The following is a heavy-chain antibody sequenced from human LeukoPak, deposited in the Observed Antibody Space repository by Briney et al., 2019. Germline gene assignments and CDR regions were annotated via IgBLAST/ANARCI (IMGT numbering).Heavy chain of an antibody. Sequence: SETLSLTCSVSSVSISSHDWSWVRQSPGKGLEWIGYIYYSGSTYYNPSLKSRVTISVDKSKNQFSLKLSSVTAADTAVYYCASYLAARRWFDPRGQGTLVTVS. J-gene: IGHJ5*02. CDR1: SVSISSHD. CDR2: IYYSGST. D-gene: IGHD6-6*01. V-gene: IGHV4-59*06. CDR3: ASYLAARRWFDP.